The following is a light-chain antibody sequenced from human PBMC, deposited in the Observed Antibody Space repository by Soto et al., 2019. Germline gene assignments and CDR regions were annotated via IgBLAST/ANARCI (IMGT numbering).Light chain of an antibody. CDR1: QSVNSDY. J-gene: IGKJ2*01. V-gene: IGKV3-20*01. CDR2: GAS. CDR3: PQYGYGRDT. Sequence: PGERATLSCRASQSVNSDYLAWYRQRPGQPPRLLIYGASSRATGIQDRFSGSGSGTDFTLTISRLEPEDFAVYYCPQYGYGRDTVGQGTKLEL.